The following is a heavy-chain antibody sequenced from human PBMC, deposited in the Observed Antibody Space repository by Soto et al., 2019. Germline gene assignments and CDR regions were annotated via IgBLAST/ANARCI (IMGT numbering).Heavy chain of an antibody. J-gene: IGHJ6*02. Sequence: SETLSLTCTVAGGSISSSSYYWGWIRQPPGKGLEWIGSIYYSGSTYYNPSLKRRVTISVDTSKNQFSLKLSSVTAADTAVYYCASQRGAYYDILTGYYAYGMDVWGQGTTVT. CDR3: ASQRGAYYDILTGYYAYGMDV. V-gene: IGHV4-39*01. CDR2: IYYSGST. D-gene: IGHD3-9*01. CDR1: GGSISSSSYY.